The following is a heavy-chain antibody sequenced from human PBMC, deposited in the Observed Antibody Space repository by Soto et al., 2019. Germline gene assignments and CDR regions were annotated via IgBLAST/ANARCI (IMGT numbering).Heavy chain of an antibody. J-gene: IGHJ4*02. Sequence: VQLVESGGGVVQPGRSLRLSCAASGFTFSDYAMHWVRQAPGNGLEWVAVVSHDGRNTHYADSVKGGFTISRDSSKNTVSLEMTSLRAEDTAVYYCAKGGRQWLVTSDFNYWGQGPLVTVSS. CDR3: AKGGRQWLVTSDFNY. V-gene: IGHV3-30*18. D-gene: IGHD6-19*01. CDR2: VSHDGRNT. CDR1: GFTFSDYA.